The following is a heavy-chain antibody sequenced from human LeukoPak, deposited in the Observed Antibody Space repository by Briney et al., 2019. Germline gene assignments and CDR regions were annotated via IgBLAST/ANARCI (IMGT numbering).Heavy chain of an antibody. CDR1: GFTFSSYS. CDR2: INGRSGST. D-gene: IGHD4-11*01. Sequence: PGGSLRLSCAASGFTFSSYSMNWVRQAPGKGLEWVSSINGRSGSTYYADSVKGRFTISRDNSKNTLYLQMNSLRAEDTAIYYCANPPTVTSFHYWGQGTLVTVSS. CDR3: ANPPTVTSFHY. J-gene: IGHJ4*02. V-gene: IGHV3-23*01.